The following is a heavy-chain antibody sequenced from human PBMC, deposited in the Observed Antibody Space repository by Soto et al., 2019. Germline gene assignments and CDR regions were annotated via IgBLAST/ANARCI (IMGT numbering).Heavy chain of an antibody. J-gene: IGHJ4*02. CDR1: GFTFSDHY. CDR3: ASQTGALDY. CDR2: TRNKANSYTT. D-gene: IGHD1-1*01. Sequence: EVQLVESGGGLVQPGGSLRLSCAASGFTFSDHYMDWVRQAPGKGLEWVGRTRNKANSYTTEYAASVKGRFTISRDDSKNSLYLQMNSLKTEDTAVYYCASQTGALDYWGQGTLVTVSS. V-gene: IGHV3-72*01.